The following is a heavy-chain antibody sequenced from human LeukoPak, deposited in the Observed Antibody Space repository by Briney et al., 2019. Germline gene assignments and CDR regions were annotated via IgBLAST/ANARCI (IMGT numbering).Heavy chain of an antibody. V-gene: IGHV6-1*01. CDR1: GDSVSSNSAA. CDR2: TYYRSKWYN. D-gene: IGHD2-8*01. J-gene: IGHJ4*02. Sequence: SQTLSLTCAISGDSVSSNSAAWNWIRQSPSRGLEWLGRTYYRSKWYNDYAVSVKSRITINPDTSKNQFSLQLNSVTPEDTAVYYCARDLAEYCTNGVCYAFDYWGQGTLVTVSS. CDR3: ARDLAEYCTNGVCYAFDY.